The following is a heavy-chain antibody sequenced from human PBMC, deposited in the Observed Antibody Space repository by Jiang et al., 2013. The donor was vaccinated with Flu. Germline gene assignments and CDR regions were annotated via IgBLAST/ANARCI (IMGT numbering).Heavy chain of an antibody. Sequence: SGAEVKKPGASVKVSCKASGYTFTSYFIHWVRQAPGQGLEWMGIINPTGGSTDYAQKFQGRVTMTRDTSTSTVYMELSSLRSDDTAVYYCARDVVAASATAWFDPWGLGTLVTVSS. CDR1: GYTFTSYF. V-gene: IGHV1-46*01. D-gene: IGHD2-15*01. CDR2: INPTGGST. J-gene: IGHJ5*02. CDR3: ARDVVAASATAWFDP.